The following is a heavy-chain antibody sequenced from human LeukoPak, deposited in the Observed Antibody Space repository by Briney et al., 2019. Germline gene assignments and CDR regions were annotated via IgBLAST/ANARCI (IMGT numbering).Heavy chain of an antibody. J-gene: IGHJ5*02. D-gene: IGHD3-10*01. V-gene: IGHV1-8*01. CDR3: ARGGVRSSTMVRGHSNWFDP. CDR2: MNPNSGNT. Sequence: ASVKVSCKASGYTFTSYDINWVRQATGQGLEWMGWMNPNSGNTGYAQKFQGRVTMTRNTSISTAYMELSSLRSEDTAVYYCARGGVRSSTMVRGHSNWFDPWGQGTLVTVSS. CDR1: GYTFTSYD.